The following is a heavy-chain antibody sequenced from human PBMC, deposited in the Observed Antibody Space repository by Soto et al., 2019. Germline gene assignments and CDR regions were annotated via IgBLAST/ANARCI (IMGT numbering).Heavy chain of an antibody. V-gene: IGHV3-30-3*01. CDR3: ARGRARRPPRYYYYYYGMDV. Sequence: GGSLRLSCAASGFTFSSYAMHWVRQAPGKGLEWVAVISYDGSNKYYADSVKGRFTISRDNSKNTLYLQMNSLRAEDTAVYYCARGRARRPPRYYYYYYGMDVWGQGTTVTVSS. CDR1: GFTFSSYA. J-gene: IGHJ6*02. CDR2: ISYDGSNK.